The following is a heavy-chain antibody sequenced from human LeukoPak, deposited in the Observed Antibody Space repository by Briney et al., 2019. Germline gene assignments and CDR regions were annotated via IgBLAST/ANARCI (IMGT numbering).Heavy chain of an antibody. V-gene: IGHV3-43*02. CDR2: ISGDGGST. J-gene: IGHJ1*01. CDR1: GFTFDDYA. CDR3: ASFAGYNYFQH. Sequence: PGGSLRLSCAASGFTFDDYAMHWVRQAPGKGLEWVSLISGDGGSTYYADSVKGRFTISRDNAKNSLYLQMNSLRAEDTALYYCASFAGYNYFQHWGQGTLVTVSS. D-gene: IGHD5-24*01.